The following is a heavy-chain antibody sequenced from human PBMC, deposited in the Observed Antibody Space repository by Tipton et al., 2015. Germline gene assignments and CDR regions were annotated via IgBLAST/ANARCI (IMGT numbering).Heavy chain of an antibody. V-gene: IGHV3-48*02. CDR2: ISSSSRTM. D-gene: IGHD4-23*01. CDR3: APDYGGNSGGVY. J-gene: IGHJ4*02. CDR1: GFTFSSYS. Sequence: SLRLSCAASGFTFSSYSMNWVRQAPGKGLEWVSYISSSSRTMYYADSVKGRFTISRDNARSSLYLQMNSLRDEDTAMYYCAPDYGGNSGGVYWGQGTLVTVSS.